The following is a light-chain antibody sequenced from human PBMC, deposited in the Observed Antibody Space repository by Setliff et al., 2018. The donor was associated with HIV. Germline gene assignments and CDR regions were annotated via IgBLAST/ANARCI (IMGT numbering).Light chain of an antibody. CDR3: SSYVSSNNNYV. Sequence: QSVLTQPASVSGSPGQSITISCTGTSSDVGYYHYVSWYQQHPGKAPKLVIYDVNDRPSGVSDRFSGSKSGNTASLTISGLQPEDEADYYCSSYVSSNNNYVFGIGTKVTVL. J-gene: IGLJ1*01. V-gene: IGLV2-14*03. CDR2: DVN. CDR1: SSDVGYYHY.